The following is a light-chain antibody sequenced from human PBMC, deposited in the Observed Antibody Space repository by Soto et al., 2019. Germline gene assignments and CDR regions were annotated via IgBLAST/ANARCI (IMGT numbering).Light chain of an antibody. CDR2: GAS. CDR3: QQYGSSPRYT. Sequence: EIMLPQSPGTLSLSPGERATLSCRASQTVNKNYLDWYQQKPGQAPRLLIDGASSRATGIPDRFSGSGSGTDFTLTISRLEPEDFAVYYCQQYGSSPRYTFGQGTKLEIK. J-gene: IGKJ2*01. V-gene: IGKV3-20*01. CDR1: QTVNKNY.